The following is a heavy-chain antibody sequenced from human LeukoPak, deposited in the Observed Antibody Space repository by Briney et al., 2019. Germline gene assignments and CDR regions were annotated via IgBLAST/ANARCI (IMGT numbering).Heavy chain of an antibody. V-gene: IGHV3-53*01. Sequence: GGSLRLSCAASGFTVSNNCMSWVRQAPGKGLEWVSIIYDVGNAYYADSVKGRFTFSRDSSRNTLSLQMNSLRAEDTAVYYCVSHSDTLTSYSFDYWGQGTLVTVSS. J-gene: IGHJ4*02. CDR1: GFTVSNNC. CDR2: IYDVGNA. CDR3: VSHSDTLTSYSFDY. D-gene: IGHD3-9*01.